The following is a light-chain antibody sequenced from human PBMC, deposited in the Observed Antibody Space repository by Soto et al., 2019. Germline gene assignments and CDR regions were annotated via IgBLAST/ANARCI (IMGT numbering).Light chain of an antibody. J-gene: IGKJ1*01. Sequence: DIQMTQSPSSLSASVGDRVTITCRASPSISNYLNWYQQNPGKAPKLLIYAASSLQSGVPSRFSGSESGTDFTLTISILQPEYFATYYCQQSYSTPQTFGQGTKVEIK. CDR2: AAS. CDR3: QQSYSTPQT. V-gene: IGKV1-39*01. CDR1: PSISNY.